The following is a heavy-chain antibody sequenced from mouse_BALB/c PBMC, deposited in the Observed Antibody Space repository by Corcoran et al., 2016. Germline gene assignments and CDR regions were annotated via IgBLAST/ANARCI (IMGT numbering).Heavy chain of an antibody. D-gene: IGHD6-1*01. CDR1: GYTFTNYG. V-gene: IGHV9-3-1*01. J-gene: IGHJ4*01. CDR2: INTYTGEP. Sequence: QIQLVQSGPELKKPGETVKISCKASGYTFTNYGMNWVKQAPGKGLKWMGWINTYTGEPTYADDFKGRFAFSLETSASTAYLQINNRKNEDTATYFCARAPLHYYAMDYWGQGTSVTVSS. CDR3: ARAPLHYYAMDY.